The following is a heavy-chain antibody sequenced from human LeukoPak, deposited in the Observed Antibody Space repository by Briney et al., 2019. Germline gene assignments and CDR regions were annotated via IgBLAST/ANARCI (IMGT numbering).Heavy chain of an antibody. J-gene: IGHJ4*02. CDR1: GGTFSSYA. Sequence: GASVKVSCKASGGTFSSYAINWVRLAPGQGLEWMGGIIPIFGTANYAQKFQDRVTITADESTSTAYMELSSLRSEDTAIYYCASRLYCSNTRCRNFPFAYWGQGTLVTVSS. D-gene: IGHD2-2*01. CDR3: ASRLYCSNTRCRNFPFAY. CDR2: IIPIFGTA. V-gene: IGHV1-69*13.